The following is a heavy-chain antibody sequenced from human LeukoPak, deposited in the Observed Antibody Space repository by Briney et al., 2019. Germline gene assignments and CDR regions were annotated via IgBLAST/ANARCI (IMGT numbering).Heavy chain of an antibody. D-gene: IGHD3-10*01. J-gene: IGHJ4*02. Sequence: KSGGSLRLSCAASGFTFSSYSMNWVRQAPGKGLEWVSSISSSSSYIYYADSVKGRFTISRDNAKNSLYLRMNSLRAEDTAVYYCARDRGLLWSGESYRAYYFDYWGKEPLATVSS. V-gene: IGHV3-21*01. CDR1: GFTFSSYS. CDR3: ARDRGLLWSGESYRAYYFDY. CDR2: ISSSSSYI.